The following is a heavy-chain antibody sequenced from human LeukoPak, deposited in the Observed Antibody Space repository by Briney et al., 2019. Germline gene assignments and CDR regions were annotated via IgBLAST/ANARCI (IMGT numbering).Heavy chain of an antibody. CDR1: GFTFSSNY. Sequence: PGGSLRLSCAASGFTFSSNYMSWVRQAPGKGLEWVSVIYSGGSTYYADSVKGRFTISRDNSKNTLYLQMNSLRAEDTAVYYCARDHSYVPAMVPYYYYGMDVWGQGTTVTVSS. CDR3: ARDHSYVPAMVPYYYYGMDV. V-gene: IGHV3-53*01. D-gene: IGHD5-18*01. J-gene: IGHJ6*02. CDR2: IYSGGST.